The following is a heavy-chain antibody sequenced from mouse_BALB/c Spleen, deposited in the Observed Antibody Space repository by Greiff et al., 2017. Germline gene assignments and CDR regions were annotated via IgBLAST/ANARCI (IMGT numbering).Heavy chain of an antibody. J-gene: IGHJ4*01. CDR3: ARFYYEAFYAMDY. Sequence: VQLQQSGPELEKPGASVKISCKASGYSFTGYNMNWVKQSNGKSLEWIGNIDPYCGGTSYNQKFKGKATLTVDKSSSTAYMQLKSLTSEDSAVYYCARFYYEAFYAMDYWGQGTSVTVSS. CDR2: IDPYCGGT. CDR1: GYSFTGYN. D-gene: IGHD1-1*01. V-gene: IGHV1-39*01.